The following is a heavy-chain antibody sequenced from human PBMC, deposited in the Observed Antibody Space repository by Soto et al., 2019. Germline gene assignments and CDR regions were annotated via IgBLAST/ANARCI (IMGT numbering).Heavy chain of an antibody. CDR1: GFTFSSYA. D-gene: IGHD3-22*01. CDR3: AKGPFLTTYDSSAYYFGY. Sequence: PGGSLRLSCAASGFTFSSYAMSWVRQAPGKGLEWVSAISGGGGSTYYADSVKGRFTISRDNSKNTLYLQMNSLRAEDTALYYCAKGPFLTTYDSSAYYFGYWGQGTLVTVSS. V-gene: IGHV3-23*01. J-gene: IGHJ4*02. CDR2: ISGGGGST.